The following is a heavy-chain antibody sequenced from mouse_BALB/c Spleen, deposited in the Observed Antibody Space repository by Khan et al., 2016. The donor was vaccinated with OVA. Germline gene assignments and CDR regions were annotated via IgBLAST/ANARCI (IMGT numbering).Heavy chain of an antibody. CDR2: ISYSGST. Sequence: EVQLVETGPGLVKPSQSLSLTCTVTGYSITSDYAWNWIRQFPGNKLEWMGYISYSGSTSYNPSLKSRISITRDTSKNQFFLQLNSVTSEDTATYYCAMGRTYWGQGTLVTVSA. D-gene: IGHD4-1*01. J-gene: IGHJ3*01. CDR3: AMGRTY. CDR1: GYSITSDYA. V-gene: IGHV3-2*02.